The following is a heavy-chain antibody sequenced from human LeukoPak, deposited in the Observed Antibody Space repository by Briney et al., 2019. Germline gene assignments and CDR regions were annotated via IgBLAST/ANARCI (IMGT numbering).Heavy chain of an antibody. V-gene: IGHV3-23*03. J-gene: IGHJ4*02. Sequence: GGSLRLSCAASGFTFSSYDMSWVRQAPGKGLEWVSVIYTGGTTYYADSVKGRFTISRDDSDNTLYLQINSLRAEDTAIYYCARDRGHGFDYWGQGTLVTVSS. CDR2: IYTGGTT. CDR1: GFTFSSYD. CDR3: ARDRGHGFDY.